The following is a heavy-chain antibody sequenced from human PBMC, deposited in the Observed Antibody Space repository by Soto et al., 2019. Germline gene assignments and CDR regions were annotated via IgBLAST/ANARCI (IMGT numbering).Heavy chain of an antibody. V-gene: IGHV4-30-2*01. CDR2: IFPSGTT. Sequence: PSETLSLTCGVSGGSLSGATYSWNWIRQPPGKGLEWIGYIFPSGTTYYNPSLKSRVTISIDVSKNQFSLSLRSLTAADTAVYYCAISREFDXWSQGTLFTVSX. CDR1: GGSLSGATYS. CDR3: AISREFDX. J-gene: IGHJ4*02.